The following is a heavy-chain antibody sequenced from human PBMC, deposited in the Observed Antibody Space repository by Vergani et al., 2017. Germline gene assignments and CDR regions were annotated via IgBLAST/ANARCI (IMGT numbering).Heavy chain of an antibody. J-gene: IGHJ4*02. D-gene: IGHD2-2*01. Sequence: QVQLQESGPGLVKPSETLSLTCTVSGGSISSHYWSWIRQPPGKGLEWIGYIYYSGSTNYNPSLKSRVTISVDTSKNQFSLKLSSVTAADTAVYYCARLLPLVVPAAMPYFDYWGQGTLVTVSS. CDR3: ARLLPLVVPAAMPYFDY. V-gene: IGHV4-59*11. CDR1: GGSISSHY. CDR2: IYYSGST.